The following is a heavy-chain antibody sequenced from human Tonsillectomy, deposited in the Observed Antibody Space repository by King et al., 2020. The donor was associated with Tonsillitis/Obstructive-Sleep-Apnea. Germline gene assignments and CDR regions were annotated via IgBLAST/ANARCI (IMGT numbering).Heavy chain of an antibody. D-gene: IGHD2-21*01. CDR3: AKAIPHCGGDCSIYTQRLFRSYYFDY. CDR1: GFTFSSYA. J-gene: IGHJ4*02. CDR2: ISGSGGST. Sequence: VQLVQSGGGLVQPGGSLRLSCAASGFTFSSYAMSWVRQAPGKGLEWVSAISGSGGSTYYADSVKGRFTLSRDNSKNTLYLQMNSLRAEDTSVYYCAKAIPHCGGDCSIYTQRLFRSYYFDYWGQGTLVTVSS. V-gene: IGHV3-23*04.